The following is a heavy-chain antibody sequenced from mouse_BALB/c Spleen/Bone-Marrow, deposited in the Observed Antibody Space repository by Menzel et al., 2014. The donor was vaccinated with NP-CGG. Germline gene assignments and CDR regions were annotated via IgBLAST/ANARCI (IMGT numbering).Heavy chain of an antibody. CDR3: THLGRFAY. D-gene: IGHD4-1*01. Sequence: QVQLQQSGAELVKPGASVKLSCKASGYTFTNYYMYWVKQGPGQGLEWIGEINPSNGGTNFNEKFKSTATLTVDKSSSTVYMHLTRLSSEGTAVYYCTHLGRFAYCGHGTLFTVS. CDR1: GYTFTNYY. CDR2: INPSNGGT. J-gene: IGHJ3*01. V-gene: IGHV1S81*02.